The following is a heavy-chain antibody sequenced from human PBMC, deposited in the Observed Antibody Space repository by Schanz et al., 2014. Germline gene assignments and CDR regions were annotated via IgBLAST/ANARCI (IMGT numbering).Heavy chain of an antibody. CDR2: ISGSGGST. J-gene: IGHJ6*02. D-gene: IGHD2-15*01. V-gene: IGHV3-23*01. Sequence: EVQLLESGGGLVQPGGSLRLSCAASGFTFSSYAMSWVRQAPGKGLEWVSGISGSGGSTYYADSVKGRFTISRDNSENTLYLQMNSLSADDTAVFDCAKGMGYCSGGTCYDYYYYGLDVWGQGTTXTVSS. CDR3: AKGMGYCSGGTCYDYYYYGLDV. CDR1: GFTFSSYA.